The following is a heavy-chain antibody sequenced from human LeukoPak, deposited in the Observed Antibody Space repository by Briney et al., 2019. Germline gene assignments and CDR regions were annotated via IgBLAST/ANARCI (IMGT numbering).Heavy chain of an antibody. V-gene: IGHV4-34*01. J-gene: IGHJ4*02. CDR1: GGSFSGYY. D-gene: IGHD1-26*01. Sequence: SETLSLTCAVYGGSFSGYYWSWIRQPPGKGLEWIGEINHSGSTNYNPSLKSRVTISVDTSKNQFSLKLSSVTAADTAVYYRARGRGYSNRWGQGTLVTVSS. CDR2: INHSGST. CDR3: ARGRGYSNR.